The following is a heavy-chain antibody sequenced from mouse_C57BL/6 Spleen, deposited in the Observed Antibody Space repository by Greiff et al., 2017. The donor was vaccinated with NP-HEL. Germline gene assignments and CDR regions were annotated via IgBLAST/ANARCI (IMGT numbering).Heavy chain of an antibody. CDR3: ARKDSSGYVGFAY. V-gene: IGHV5-17*01. CDR1: GFTFSDYG. D-gene: IGHD3-2*02. J-gene: IGHJ3*01. Sequence: EVQLQESGGGLVKPGGSLKLSCAASGFTFSDYGMHWVRQAPEKGLEWVAYISSGSSTIYYADTVKGRFTISRDNAKNTLFLQMTSLRSEDTAMYYCARKDSSGYVGFAYWGQGTLVTVSA. CDR2: ISSGSSTI.